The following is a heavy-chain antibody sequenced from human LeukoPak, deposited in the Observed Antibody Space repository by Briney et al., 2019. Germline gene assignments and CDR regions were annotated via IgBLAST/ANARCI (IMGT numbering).Heavy chain of an antibody. Sequence: PGGSLRLSCAASGFTFSSYAMHWVRQAPGKGLEWVAVISYDGSNKYYADSVKGRFTISRDNSKNTLYLQMNSLRAEDTAVYYCARSRGAGLLWSIAAAGTGDAFDIWGQGTMVTVSS. D-gene: IGHD6-13*01. V-gene: IGHV3-30*04. J-gene: IGHJ3*02. CDR3: ARSRGAGLLWSIAAAGTGDAFDI. CDR1: GFTFSSYA. CDR2: ISYDGSNK.